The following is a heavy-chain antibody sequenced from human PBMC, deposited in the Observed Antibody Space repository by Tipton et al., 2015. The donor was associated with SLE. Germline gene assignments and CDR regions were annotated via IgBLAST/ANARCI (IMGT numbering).Heavy chain of an antibody. CDR3: ARGSGSYYWYYYYMDV. D-gene: IGHD1-26*01. CDR1: GGSISSSNW. J-gene: IGHJ6*03. Sequence: GLVKPSETLSLTCAVSGGSISSSNWWSWVRQPPGKGLEWIGEIYHSGSTNYNPSLKSRVTISVDTSKNQFSLKLSSVTAADTAVYYCARGSGSYYWYYYYMDVWGKGTTVTVSS. CDR2: IYHSGST. V-gene: IGHV4-4*02.